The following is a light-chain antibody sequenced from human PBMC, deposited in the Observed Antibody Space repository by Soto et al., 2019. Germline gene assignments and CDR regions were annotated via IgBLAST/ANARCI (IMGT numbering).Light chain of an antibody. J-gene: IGKJ2*01. V-gene: IGKV1-33*01. CDR1: QDISNY. CDR2: DAS. CDR3: QQYDNPLVYT. Sequence: DIPMTQSPSSLSASVGDRVTITCQASQDISNYLNWYQQKPGKAPKLLIYDASNLETGVPSRFSGSGSGTDFTFTISSLQPEDIATYYCQQYDNPLVYTFGQGTKLEIK.